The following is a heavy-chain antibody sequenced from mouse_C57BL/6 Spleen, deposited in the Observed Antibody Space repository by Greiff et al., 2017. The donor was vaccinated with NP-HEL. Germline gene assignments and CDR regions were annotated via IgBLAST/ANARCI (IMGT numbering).Heavy chain of an antibody. V-gene: IGHV5-6*01. J-gene: IGHJ4*01. CDR1: GFTFSSYG. D-gene: IGHD1-1*01. Sequence: EVKLVESGGDLVKPGGSLKLSCAASGFTFSSYGMSWVRQTPDKRLEWVATISSGGSYTYYPDSVKGRFTISRDNAKNTLYLQMSRLKSEDTAMYVCSRGSTTVVARYYYAMDYWGQGTSVTVSS. CDR3: SRGSTTVVARYYYAMDY. CDR2: ISSGGSYT.